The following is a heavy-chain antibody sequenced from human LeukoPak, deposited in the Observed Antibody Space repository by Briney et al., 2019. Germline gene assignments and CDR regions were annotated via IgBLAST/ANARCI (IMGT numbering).Heavy chain of an antibody. CDR1: GFSVSAHY. D-gene: IGHD4-23*01. V-gene: IGHV3-53*01. Sequence: PGGSLRLSCAVSGFSVSAHYMSWVRQAPGKGLECVSFLYTGGDTYYADSVKGRFTISRDNSKNTLYLQMNGLRAEDTAVYYCARDDTVITSYYYYYGMDVWGQGTTVTVSS. CDR2: LYTGGDT. CDR3: ARDDTVITSYYYYYGMDV. J-gene: IGHJ6*02.